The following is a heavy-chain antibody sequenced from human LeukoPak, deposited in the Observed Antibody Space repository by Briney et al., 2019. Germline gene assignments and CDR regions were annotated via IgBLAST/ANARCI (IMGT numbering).Heavy chain of an antibody. CDR2: IRGWSGIT. CDR1: GFSFSNFD. J-gene: IGHJ4*02. V-gene: IGHV3-23*01. D-gene: IGHD6-19*01. Sequence: GGSLRLSCAASGFSFSNFDMSWILEAPGKGGEGVSAIRGWSGITYYADSVKGRFTISRDNSKNTLFLQMNSLRAGDTAIYSCASVQWGSGWYYFDYWGQGPLVPVSS. CDR3: ASVQWGSGWYYFDY.